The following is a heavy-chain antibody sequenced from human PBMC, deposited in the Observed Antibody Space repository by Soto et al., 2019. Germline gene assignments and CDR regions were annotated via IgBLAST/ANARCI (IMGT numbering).Heavy chain of an antibody. CDR1: GGSISSGGYY. CDR2: IYYSGST. CDR3: ARLIGTSWFVG. J-gene: IGHJ4*02. Sequence: PSETLSLTCTVSGGSISSGGYYWSWIRQHPGKGLEWIGYIYYSGSTYYNPSLKSRVTISVDTSKNQFSLKLNYVTPEDTAVYYCARLIGTSWFVGWGQGTPVTVSS. V-gene: IGHV4-31*03. D-gene: IGHD6-13*01.